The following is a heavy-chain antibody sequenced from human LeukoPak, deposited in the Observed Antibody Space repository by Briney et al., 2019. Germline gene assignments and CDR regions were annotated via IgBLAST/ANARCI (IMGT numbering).Heavy chain of an antibody. CDR1: GGSISGYY. CDR2: IYDSGST. CDR3: ARGGGSYLDY. Sequence: DPSETLSLTCTVSGGSISGYYWSWIRQPPGKGLEWIGYIYDSGSTNYNPSLKSRVTISVDTSKNQFSLKLSSVIAADTAVYYCARGGGSYLDYWGQGTLVTVSS. V-gene: IGHV4-59*01. J-gene: IGHJ4*02. D-gene: IGHD1-26*01.